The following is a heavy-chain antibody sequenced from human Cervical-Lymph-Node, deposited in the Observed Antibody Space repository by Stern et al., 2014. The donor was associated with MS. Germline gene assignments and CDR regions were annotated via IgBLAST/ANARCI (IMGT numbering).Heavy chain of an antibody. CDR2: VIPMFGEG. V-gene: IGHV1-69*19. CDR3: ASTYYYDTSCYYYGSYSYGMDV. D-gene: IGHD3-22*01. J-gene: IGHJ6*02. CDR1: GNTFSSYV. Sequence: MQLVQSGAEVKKPGSSVKVSCKASGNTFSSYVLSWVRQAPGQGLEWMGGVIPMFGEGNYAQKLQGRLPIPADECTTKVFRRLRSLRSDETAVYYFASTYYYDTSCYYYGSYSYGMDVLGQGTTVTVSS.